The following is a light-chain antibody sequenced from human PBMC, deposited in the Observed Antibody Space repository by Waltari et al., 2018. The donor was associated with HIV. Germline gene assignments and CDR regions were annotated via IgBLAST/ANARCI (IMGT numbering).Light chain of an antibody. CDR2: EVT. CDR1: SSTVGTDDI. Sequence: QSALTQPASASGSPGTSITISCTAPSSTVGTDDIVSWYQQHPGEAPKLIIYEVTKRPSGVSNRFSGSKSGNTASLTISGLQAEDEADYYCCSCPRSGIRYVFGTGTKVTVL. CDR3: CSCPRSGIRYV. J-gene: IGLJ1*01. V-gene: IGLV2-23*02.